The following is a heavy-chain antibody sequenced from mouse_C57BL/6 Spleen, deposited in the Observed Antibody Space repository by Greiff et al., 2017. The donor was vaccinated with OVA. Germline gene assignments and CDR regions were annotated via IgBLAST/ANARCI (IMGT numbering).Heavy chain of an antibody. J-gene: IGHJ2*01. CDR2: IWSGGST. D-gene: IGHD4-1*01. CDR3: ARNLGLYFDY. V-gene: IGHV2-2*01. Sequence: QVQLQQSGPGLVQPSQSLSITCTVSGFSLTSYGVHWVRQSQGKGLEWLGVIWSGGSTDYNAAFISRLSISKDNSKSQVFFTMNSLQADDTAIYYCARNLGLYFDYWGQGTTLTVSS. CDR1: GFSLTSYG.